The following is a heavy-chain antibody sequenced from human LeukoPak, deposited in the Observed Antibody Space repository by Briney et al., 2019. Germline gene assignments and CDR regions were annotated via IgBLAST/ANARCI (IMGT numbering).Heavy chain of an antibody. Sequence: ASVRVSCKASGYTFTSYGISWVRQAPGQGLEWMGWMNPNSGNTGYAQKFQGRITITRNTSISTAYMELSSLRSEDTAVYYCAVILGYCSSTSCYYAFDIWGQGTMVTVSS. D-gene: IGHD2-2*01. CDR2: MNPNSGNT. J-gene: IGHJ3*02. CDR1: GYTFTSYG. CDR3: AVILGYCSSTSCYYAFDI. V-gene: IGHV1-8*03.